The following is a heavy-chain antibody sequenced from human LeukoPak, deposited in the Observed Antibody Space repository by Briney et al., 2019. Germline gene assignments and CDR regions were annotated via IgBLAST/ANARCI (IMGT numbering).Heavy chain of an antibody. CDR3: AKDNSPVGATIFDY. CDR2: ISWDGGST. CDR1: GFTFDDYA. V-gene: IGHV3-43D*03. D-gene: IGHD1-26*01. J-gene: IGHJ4*02. Sequence: GGSLRLSCAASGFTFDDYAMHWVRQARGKGLEWVSLISWDGGSTYYADSVKGRFTISRDNSKNSLYLQMNSLRAEDTALYYCAKDNSPVGATIFDYWGQGTLVTVSS.